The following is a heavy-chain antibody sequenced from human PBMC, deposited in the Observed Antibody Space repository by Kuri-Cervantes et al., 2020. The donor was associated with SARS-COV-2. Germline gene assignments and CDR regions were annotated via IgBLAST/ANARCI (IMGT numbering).Heavy chain of an antibody. V-gene: IGHV1-2*02. J-gene: IGHJ5*02. Sequence: ASVKVSCKASGYTFTGYYMHWVRQAPGQGLEWMGWINPNSGGTNYAQKFQGRVTMTRDTSISTAYMELSRLRSDDTAVYFCARDRVVLMVYAILGTWFDPWDQGTLVTVSS. CDR2: INPNSGGT. D-gene: IGHD2-8*01. CDR1: GYTFTGYY. CDR3: ARDRVVLMVYAILGTWFDP.